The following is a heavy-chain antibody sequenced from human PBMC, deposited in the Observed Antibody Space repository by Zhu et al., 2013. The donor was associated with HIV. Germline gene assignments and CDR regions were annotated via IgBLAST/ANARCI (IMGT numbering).Heavy chain of an antibody. CDR3: ARELTIFGVENLDY. CDR2: INPTSGGT. Sequence: QVQLVQSGAEVKKPGASVKVSCKASGYTFTSYYMHWVRQAPGQGLEWMGIINPTSGGTSYAQKFQGRVTMTRDTSTSTVYMELSSLRSEDTAVYYCARELTIFGVENLDYWGQGTLVTVSS. CDR1: GYTFTSYY. J-gene: IGHJ4*02. V-gene: IGHV1-46*01. D-gene: IGHD3-3*01.